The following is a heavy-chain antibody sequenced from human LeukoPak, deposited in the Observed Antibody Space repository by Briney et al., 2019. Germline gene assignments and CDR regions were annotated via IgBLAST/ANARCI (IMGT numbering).Heavy chain of an antibody. V-gene: IGHV1-2*02. CDR2: INPNSGGT. CDR3: ARDLYYYDSSGYYRGLFDY. Sequence: ASVKVSCKASGYTFTGYYMHWVRQAPGQGLEWMGWINPNSGGTNYAQKFQGRVTMTRDTSISTAYMELSRLRSDDTAVYYCARDLYYYDSSGYYRGLFDYWGQGTLVTVSS. J-gene: IGHJ4*02. CDR1: GYTFTGYY. D-gene: IGHD3-22*01.